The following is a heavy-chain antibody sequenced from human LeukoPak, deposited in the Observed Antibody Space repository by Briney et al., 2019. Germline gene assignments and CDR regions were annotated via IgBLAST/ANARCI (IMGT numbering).Heavy chain of an antibody. CDR3: ARAIGGYNYGYYLDY. D-gene: IGHD3-3*01. Sequence: PGGSLRLSCAASGFTFSSYEMNWVRQAPGKGLEWVSYISSSGSTIYYADSVKGRFTISRDNAKNSLYLQMNSLRAEDTAVYYCARAIGGYNYGYYLDYWGQGTLVTVSS. CDR1: GFTFSSYE. V-gene: IGHV3-48*03. CDR2: ISSSGSTI. J-gene: IGHJ4*02.